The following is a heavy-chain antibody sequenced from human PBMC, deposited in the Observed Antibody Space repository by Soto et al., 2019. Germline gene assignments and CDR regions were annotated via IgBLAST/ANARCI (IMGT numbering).Heavy chain of an antibody. CDR2: INAGNGNT. J-gene: IGHJ1*01. CDR1: GYTFTSYD. V-gene: IGHV1-3*01. CDR3: ARSPTYSSGWSTFQH. D-gene: IGHD6-19*01. Sequence: ASVKVSCKASGYTFTSYDMSWVRQAPGQRLEWMGWINAGNGNTKYSQKFQGRVTITRGTSTSTAYMELSSLKSDDTAVYYCARSPTYSSGWSTFQHWGQGTLVTVSS.